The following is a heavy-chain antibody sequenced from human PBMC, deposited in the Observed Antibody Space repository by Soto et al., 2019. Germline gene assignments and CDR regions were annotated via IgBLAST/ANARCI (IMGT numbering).Heavy chain of an antibody. Sequence: QVQLVQSGVEVKKPGASVKVSCKTSGYTFTNYGVSWVRQAPGQGLEWVGWINAYNGHTNYAQNFQGRVTITTDTSTTTAYMDLRSLKSDDTAVYYCARGIDYDVDYWGQGTLVTVSS. CDR1: GYTFTNYG. D-gene: IGHD3-16*01. J-gene: IGHJ4*02. CDR3: ARGIDYDVDY. CDR2: INAYNGHT. V-gene: IGHV1-18*01.